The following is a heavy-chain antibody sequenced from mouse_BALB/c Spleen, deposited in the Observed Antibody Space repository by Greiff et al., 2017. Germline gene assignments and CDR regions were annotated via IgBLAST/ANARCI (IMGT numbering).Heavy chain of an antibody. V-gene: IGHV1-4*02. CDR3: ARKDYRYGRFAY. CDR1: GYTFTSYT. J-gene: IGHJ3*01. Sequence: QVQLQQSAAELARPGASVKMSCKASGYTFTSYTMHWVKQRPGQGLEWIGYINPSSGYTEYNQKFKDKTTLTADKSSSTAYMQLSSLTSEDSAVYYCARKDYRYGRFAYWGQGTLVTVSA. CDR2: INPSSGYT. D-gene: IGHD2-14*01.